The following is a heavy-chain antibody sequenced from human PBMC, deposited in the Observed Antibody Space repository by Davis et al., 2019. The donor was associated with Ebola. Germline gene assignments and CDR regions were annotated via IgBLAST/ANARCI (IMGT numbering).Heavy chain of an antibody. Sequence: SLKISCAASGFTFDDYAMHWVRQAPGKGLEWVSGITWNGDTTGYADSVKGRFTISRDNAKNSLYLQMNSLRAEDTAVYYCARENDGMDVWGKGTTVTVSS. CDR2: ITWNGDTT. CDR3: ARENDGMDV. V-gene: IGHV3-9*01. CDR1: GFTFDDYA. J-gene: IGHJ6*04.